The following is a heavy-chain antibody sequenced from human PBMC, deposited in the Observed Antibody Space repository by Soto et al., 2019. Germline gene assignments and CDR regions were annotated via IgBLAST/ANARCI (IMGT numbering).Heavy chain of an antibody. Sequence: EVQLVQSGAEVKKPGESLKISCQASGYSFISSWIGWVRQMPGKGLEWMGIIYPGDSDTRYSPSFQGQVTISADKSTSTAYLQWSSLKAPDTATYYCARMMAASGTAFDYWGQGALVTVSS. CDR2: IYPGDSDT. CDR3: ARMMAASGTAFDY. J-gene: IGHJ4*02. D-gene: IGHD6-13*01. CDR1: GYSFISSW. V-gene: IGHV5-51*01.